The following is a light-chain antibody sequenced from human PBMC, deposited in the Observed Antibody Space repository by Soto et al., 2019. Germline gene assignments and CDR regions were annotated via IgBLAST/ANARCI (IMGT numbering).Light chain of an antibody. J-gene: IGLJ2*01. CDR2: GNR. Sequence: QTVVTQPPSVSGAPGQRVTLSCTGNSSNLGAGYDVHWYQQLPGAAPKLVIFGNRNRPSGVPERFSGSKSGTSASLAITGLQAEDEADYYCSSQTGSATVLFGGGTKLTVL. CDR1: SSNLGAGYD. CDR3: SSQTGSATVL. V-gene: IGLV1-40*01.